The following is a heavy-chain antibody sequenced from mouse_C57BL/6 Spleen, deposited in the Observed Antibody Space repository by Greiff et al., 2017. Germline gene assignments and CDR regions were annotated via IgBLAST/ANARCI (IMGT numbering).Heavy chain of an antibody. V-gene: IGHV1-59*01. Sequence: QVQLQQPGAELVRPGTSVKLSCKASGYTFTSYWLHWVKQRPGQGLEWIGVIDPSDSYTNYNQKFKGKATLTVATSSSTAYMQLSSLTSEDSAVYYCARTLITTVVATSDYWGQGTTLTVSS. CDR2: IDPSDSYT. CDR3: ARTLITTVVATSDY. D-gene: IGHD1-1*01. CDR1: GYTFTSYW. J-gene: IGHJ2*01.